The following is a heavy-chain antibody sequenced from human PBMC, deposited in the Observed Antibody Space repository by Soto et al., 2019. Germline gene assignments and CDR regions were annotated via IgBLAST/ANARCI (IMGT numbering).Heavy chain of an antibody. V-gene: IGHV1-3*01. CDR1: GYTFTSYG. D-gene: IGHD3-22*01. CDR3: ARSSVWYYVDY. J-gene: IGHJ4*02. CDR2: INAGNGNT. Sequence: QVQLVQSGAEVKKPGASVKVSCKASGYTFTSYGIHWVRQAPGQRLEWMGWINAGNGNTKYSQKFQGRVTITRDTSASTAYMELSSLRSEDTAVYYCARSSVWYYVDYWGQGTRVTVSS.